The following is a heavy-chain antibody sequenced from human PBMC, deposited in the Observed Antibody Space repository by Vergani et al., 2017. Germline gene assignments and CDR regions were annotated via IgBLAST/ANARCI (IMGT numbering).Heavy chain of an antibody. V-gene: IGHV3-48*04. CDR1: GFTFSSYS. CDR3: ARDRYSRNFDY. J-gene: IGHJ4*02. D-gene: IGHD4-11*01. Sequence: EVQLVESGGGLVQPGGSLRLSCAASGFTFSSYSMNWVRQAPGKGLEWVSYISSSGSTIYYADSVKGRFTISRDNAKNSLYLQMNSLRAEDTAVYYCARDRYSRNFDYWGQGTLVTVSS. CDR2: ISSSGSTI.